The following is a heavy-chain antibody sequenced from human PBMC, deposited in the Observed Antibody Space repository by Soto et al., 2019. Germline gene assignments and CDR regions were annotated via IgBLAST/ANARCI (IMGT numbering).Heavy chain of an antibody. J-gene: IGHJ4*02. Sequence: PSEILSLTCTVSGGSISSYYWSWIRQPPGKGLEWIGYIYYSGSTNYNPSLKSRVTISVDTSKNQFSLKLSSVTAADTAVYYCARVFTYYYDSSGYPYYFDYWGQGTLVTVSS. D-gene: IGHD3-22*01. V-gene: IGHV4-59*01. CDR2: IYYSGST. CDR1: GGSISSYY. CDR3: ARVFTYYYDSSGYPYYFDY.